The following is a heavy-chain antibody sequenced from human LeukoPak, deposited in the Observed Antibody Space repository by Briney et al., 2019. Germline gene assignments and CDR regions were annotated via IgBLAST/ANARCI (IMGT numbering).Heavy chain of an antibody. V-gene: IGHV4-39*01. J-gene: IGHJ4*02. Sequence: KPSETLSLTCTVSGGSISSSSYYWGWIRQPPGKGLEWIGSIYYSGSTYYNPSLKSRVTISVDTSKNQCSLKLSSVTAADTAVYYCARQGLTMVRGVIGYWGQGTLVTVSS. D-gene: IGHD3-10*01. CDR1: GGSISSSSYY. CDR2: IYYSGST. CDR3: ARQGLTMVRGVIGY.